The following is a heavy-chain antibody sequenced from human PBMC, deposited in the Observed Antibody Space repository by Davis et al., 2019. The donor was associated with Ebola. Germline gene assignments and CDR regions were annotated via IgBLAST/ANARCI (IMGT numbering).Heavy chain of an antibody. D-gene: IGHD2-21*01. Sequence: GESLKISCAASGFTFSSYDMHWVRQAPGKGLEWVALISYDGSNKYYADSVKGRFTISRDNSKNTLYLQMNSLRAEDTAVYYCAKGDVVNPWGQGTLVTVSS. CDR2: ISYDGSNK. V-gene: IGHV3-30*18. J-gene: IGHJ5*02. CDR3: AKGDVVNP. CDR1: GFTFSSYD.